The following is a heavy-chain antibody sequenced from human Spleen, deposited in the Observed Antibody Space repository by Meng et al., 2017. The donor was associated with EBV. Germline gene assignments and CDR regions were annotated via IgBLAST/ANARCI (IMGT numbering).Heavy chain of an antibody. CDR3: ARKSDYGGNFYYFDN. Sequence: QRGQAGAEVKKPWASGKVSCKASGYTFTNYGFSWVRQAPGQGLEGLAWISAYNGNTSHAREFQRRVTVTTHTATSTAYMELRSLRSDDTAVYYCARKSDYGGNFYYFDNWGQGTLVTVSS. D-gene: IGHD4-23*01. CDR1: GYTFTNYG. J-gene: IGHJ4*02. CDR2: ISAYNGNT. V-gene: IGHV1-18*01.